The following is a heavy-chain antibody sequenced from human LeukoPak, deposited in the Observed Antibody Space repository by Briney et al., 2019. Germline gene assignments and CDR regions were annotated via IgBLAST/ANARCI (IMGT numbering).Heavy chain of an antibody. CDR2: IRKDGGDI. D-gene: IGHD3-10*01. J-gene: IGHJ4*02. V-gene: IGHV3-7*01. CDR3: ARDAFGDFSY. Sequence: GGSLRLSCVASGLSFGSYWMDWVRQAPGKGPEWVANIRKDGGDIHYVDSVKGRFTISRDNAKNSVYLQMHSLRAEDTAMYYCARDAFGDFSYWGQGIPVTVSS. CDR1: GLSFGSYW.